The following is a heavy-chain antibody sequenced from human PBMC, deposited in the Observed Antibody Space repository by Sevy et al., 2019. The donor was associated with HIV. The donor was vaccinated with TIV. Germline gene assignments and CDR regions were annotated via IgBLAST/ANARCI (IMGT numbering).Heavy chain of an antibody. D-gene: IGHD3-10*01. CDR3: RLSDYYGSGSYSVYYYGMDV. J-gene: IGHJ6*02. V-gene: IGHV1-2*02. Sequence: ASVKVSCKASGYTFTGYYMHWVRQAPGQGLEWMGWINPNSGGTNYAQKFQGRVTMTRDTSISTAYMELSRLGSDDTAVYYCRLSDYYGSGSYSVYYYGMDVWGQGTTVTVSS. CDR2: INPNSGGT. CDR1: GYTFTGYY.